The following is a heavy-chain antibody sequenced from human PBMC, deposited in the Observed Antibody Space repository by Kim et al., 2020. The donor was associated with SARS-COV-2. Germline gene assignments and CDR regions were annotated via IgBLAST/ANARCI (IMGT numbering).Heavy chain of an antibody. V-gene: IGHV4-59*01. CDR3: ARGGYYYDFSGNYRGVWLDP. J-gene: IGHJ5*02. Sequence: SETLSLTCTVSGDSIGSYYWSWIRQPPGKGLEWIGYIYYSGSTNYNPSLKSRVTISVDTSKSQFSLKLRSVTAADTAVYYCARGGYYYDFSGNYRGVWLDPWGQGTLVTVSS. CDR1: GDSIGSYY. CDR2: IYYSGST. D-gene: IGHD3-22*01.